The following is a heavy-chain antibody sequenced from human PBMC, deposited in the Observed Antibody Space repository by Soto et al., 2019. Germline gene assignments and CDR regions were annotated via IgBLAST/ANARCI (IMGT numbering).Heavy chain of an antibody. CDR2: ISYDGSNK. D-gene: IGHD6-6*01. Sequence: QVQLVESGGGVVQPGRSLRLSCAASGFTFSSYAMHWVRQAPGKGLEWVAVISYDGSNKYYADSVKGRFTISRDNSKNTLYLQMNSLRAEDTAVYYCARVGKEYSSSRGTSSHFDYWGQGTLVTVSS. CDR1: GFTFSSYA. CDR3: ARVGKEYSSSRGTSSHFDY. V-gene: IGHV3-30-3*01. J-gene: IGHJ4*02.